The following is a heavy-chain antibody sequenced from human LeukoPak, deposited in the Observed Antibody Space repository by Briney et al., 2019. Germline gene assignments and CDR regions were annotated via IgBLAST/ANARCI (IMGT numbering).Heavy chain of an antibody. V-gene: IGHV1-46*01. Sequence: ASVKVSCKAFGYTFTGYWMHWVRQAPGQGPEWMGVISPSGGSTIYAQKFKGRVTLTRDMSTSTDYLELSSLRSEDTAVYYCAREAPLIVGATGWFDPWGQGTLVTVSS. CDR3: AREAPLIVGATGWFDP. D-gene: IGHD1-26*01. J-gene: IGHJ5*02. CDR2: ISPSGGST. CDR1: GYTFTGYW.